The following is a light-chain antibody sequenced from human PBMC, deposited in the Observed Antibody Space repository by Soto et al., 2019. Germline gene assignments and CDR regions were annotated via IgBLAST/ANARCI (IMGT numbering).Light chain of an antibody. V-gene: IGKV1-39*01. Sequence: DIQMTQSPSSLSASVGDRVTITCRASQSVGRFLNWYQQKPGKAPTVLINVASTLRSGVPSRFSGSGSGTGFNLTINSLQPEDFATYFCQQSFTTPLTFGGGTKVDIK. CDR2: VAS. J-gene: IGKJ4*01. CDR3: QQSFTTPLT. CDR1: QSVGRF.